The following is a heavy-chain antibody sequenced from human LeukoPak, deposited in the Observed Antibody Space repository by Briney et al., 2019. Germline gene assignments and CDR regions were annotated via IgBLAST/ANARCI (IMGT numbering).Heavy chain of an antibody. V-gene: IGHV3-73*01. J-gene: IGHJ4*02. CDR1: GFTFSGSG. Sequence: PGGSLKLSCAVSGFTFSGSGMHWVRQASGKGLEWVGRIRSKANSYATAYAASVKGRFTISRDDSKNTAYLQMNSLKTEDTAVYYCARPGSSTSDYWGQGTLVTVSS. CDR3: ARPGSSTSDY. D-gene: IGHD6-6*01. CDR2: IRSKANSYAT.